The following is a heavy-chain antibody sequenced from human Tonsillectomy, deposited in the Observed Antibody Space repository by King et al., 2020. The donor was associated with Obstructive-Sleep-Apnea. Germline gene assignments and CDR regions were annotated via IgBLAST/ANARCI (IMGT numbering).Heavy chain of an antibody. Sequence: TLKESGPTLVKPTQTLTLTCTFSGFSLSTSGVGVGWIRQPPGKALEWLALIYLNDDKRYSPPLKSRLTITQDTSKNQVVLTMTNMDPVDTATYYCARHDYGDFPFDYWGQGTLVTVSS. J-gene: IGHJ4*02. CDR3: ARHDYGDFPFDY. D-gene: IGHD4-17*01. CDR2: IYLNDDK. V-gene: IGHV2-5*01. CDR1: GFSLSTSGVG.